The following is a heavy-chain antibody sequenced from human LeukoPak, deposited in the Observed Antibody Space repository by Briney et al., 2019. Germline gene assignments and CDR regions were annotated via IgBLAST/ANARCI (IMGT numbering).Heavy chain of an antibody. D-gene: IGHD3-3*01. CDR2: ISGDGRGT. V-gene: IGHV3-74*01. CDR1: GFTFSIHW. J-gene: IGHJ4*02. Sequence: QPGGSLRLSCAASGFTFSIHWMHWVRQAPGKGLVWVSHISGDGRGTTYADPVKGRFTISRDNAKNTLYLQMNSLRAEDTAVYYCARGGLGVGVGYWGQGTLVTVSS. CDR3: ARGGLGVGVGY.